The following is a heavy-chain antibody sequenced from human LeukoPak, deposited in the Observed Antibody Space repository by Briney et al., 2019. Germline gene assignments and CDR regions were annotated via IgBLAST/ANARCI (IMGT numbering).Heavy chain of an antibody. CDR3: PKRDSGYDYSFDY. J-gene: IGHJ4*02. V-gene: IGHV3-7*02. D-gene: IGHD5-12*01. Sequence: GGSLRLSCAASGFTFSYDWMNWARQAPGKGLKWVANIKGDGSGTHYVASVKDRFTIARDNAKNSLYLQINSLRAEDAAVYYCPKRDSGYDYSFDYWGQGTLVTVSS. CDR2: IKGDGSGT. CDR1: GFTFSYDW.